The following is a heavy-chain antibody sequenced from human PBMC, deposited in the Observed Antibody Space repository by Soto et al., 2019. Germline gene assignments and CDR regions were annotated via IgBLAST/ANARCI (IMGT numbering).Heavy chain of an antibody. Sequence: EVQLVESGGGLVQPGGSLRLSCAASRFSFSDYAMSWVRQAPGKGLEWVSAISGSGGSTYSADSVEGRFTISRDNSKTTLYLQMNSLRAEDTALYYCAKDRGGVLAPSYFDYWGQGTLVTVSS. V-gene: IGHV3-23*04. J-gene: IGHJ4*02. D-gene: IGHD2-8*01. CDR3: AKDRGGVLAPSYFDY. CDR2: ISGSGGST. CDR1: RFSFSDYA.